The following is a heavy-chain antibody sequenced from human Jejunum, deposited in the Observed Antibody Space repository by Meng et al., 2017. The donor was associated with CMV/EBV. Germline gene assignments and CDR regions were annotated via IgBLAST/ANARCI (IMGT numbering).Heavy chain of an antibody. CDR1: FTFDDYA. D-gene: IGHD3-3*01. Sequence: FTFDDYAMHWVRQAPGKGLEWVSGISWNSGKIDYADSVKGRFTISRDNAKSSLYLQVNSLKPEDTAFYYCTKSLSPYDFWSGADSCGQGTLVTVSS. CDR2: ISWNSGKI. V-gene: IGHV3-9*01. CDR3: TKSLSPYDFWSGADS. J-gene: IGHJ5*01.